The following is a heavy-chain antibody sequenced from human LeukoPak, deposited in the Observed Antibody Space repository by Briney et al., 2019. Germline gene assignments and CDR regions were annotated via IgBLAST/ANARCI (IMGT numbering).Heavy chain of an antibody. D-gene: IGHD7-27*01. CDR3: ARAELGTFDY. CDR2: ISSSSSYI. J-gene: IGHJ4*02. Sequence: GGSLRLSCAASGFTFDDYTMPWVRQAPGKGLEWVSSISSSSSYIYYADSVKGRFTISRDNAKNSLYLQMDSLRAEDTAVYYCARAELGTFDYWGQGTLVTVSS. V-gene: IGHV3-21*01. CDR1: GFTFDDYT.